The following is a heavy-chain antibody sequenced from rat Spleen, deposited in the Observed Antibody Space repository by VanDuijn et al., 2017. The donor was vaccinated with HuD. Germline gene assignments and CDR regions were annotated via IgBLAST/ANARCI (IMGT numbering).Heavy chain of an antibody. CDR2: IWTDGST. CDR1: GFPLTSYN. D-gene: IGHD1-6*01. V-gene: IGHV2-30*01. Sequence: QVQLKESGPGLVQPSQTLSLTCTVSGFPLTSYNVHWVRQPTGKGLEWMGIIWTDGSTDYNSALKSRLSISRDTSKSQVFLKMNSLQTEAIATYYCARDGTYYGGKYFDYWGQGVMVTVSS. CDR3: ARDGTYYGGKYFDY. J-gene: IGHJ2*01.